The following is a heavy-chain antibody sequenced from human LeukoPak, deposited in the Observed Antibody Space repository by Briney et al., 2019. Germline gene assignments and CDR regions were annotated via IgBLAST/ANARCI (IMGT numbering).Heavy chain of an antibody. D-gene: IGHD3-10*01. CDR2: VDTNEDLT. V-gene: IGHV3-64*01. Sequence: GGSLRLSCGASGFTLEYFVMHWVRQSPGQGLEYVSGVDTNEDLTYYATSVKGRLTISRDNSKNTLYLQMDSVRRDDVGVYYCVRDVKYYFGSGSYQWGQGTLVSVSS. CDR3: VRDVKYYFGSGSYQ. J-gene: IGHJ4*02. CDR1: GFTLEYFV.